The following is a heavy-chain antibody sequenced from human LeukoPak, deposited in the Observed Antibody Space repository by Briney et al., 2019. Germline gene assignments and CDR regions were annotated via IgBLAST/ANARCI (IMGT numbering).Heavy chain of an antibody. J-gene: IGHJ4*02. V-gene: IGHV3-30*02. CDR3: AKSSGYYYDHFDY. D-gene: IGHD3-22*01. Sequence: GGSLRLSCAASGFTFSSYEMNWVRQAPGKGLEWVAFIRYDGSYKYSADSVKGRFTISRDNSKNTLYLQMNSLRREDTAVYYCAKSSGYYYDHFDYWGQGTLVTVSS. CDR2: IRYDGSYK. CDR1: GFTFSSYE.